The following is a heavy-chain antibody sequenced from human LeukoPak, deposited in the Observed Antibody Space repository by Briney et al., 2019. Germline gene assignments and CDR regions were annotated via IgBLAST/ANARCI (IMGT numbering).Heavy chain of an antibody. Sequence: GGSLRLYSAAYGFTFSSYSMNWVRQAPGKGLEWVSTITSSSRYKSYEDSVKGRFTISRDNAKNSLYLQMNSRRAEDTAVYYCAREMLAAVAAQSWGRGTLVTVSS. D-gene: IGHD6-19*01. CDR2: ITSSSRYK. V-gene: IGHV3-21*01. J-gene: IGHJ5*02. CDR1: GFTFSSYS. CDR3: AREMLAAVAAQS.